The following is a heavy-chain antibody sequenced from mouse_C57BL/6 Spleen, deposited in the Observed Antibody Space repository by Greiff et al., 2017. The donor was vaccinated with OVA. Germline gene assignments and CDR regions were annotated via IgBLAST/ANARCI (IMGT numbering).Heavy chain of an antibody. V-gene: IGHV5-9-1*02. J-gene: IGHJ2*01. Sequence: EVKVVESGEGLVKPGGSLKLSCAASGFTFSSYAMSWVRQTPEKRLEWVAYISSGGDYIYYADTVKGRFTISRDNARNTLYLQMSSLKSEDTAMYYCTRGDYYGLYYFDYWGQGTTLTVSS. CDR2: ISSGGDYI. CDR1: GFTFSSYA. CDR3: TRGDYYGLYYFDY. D-gene: IGHD1-1*01.